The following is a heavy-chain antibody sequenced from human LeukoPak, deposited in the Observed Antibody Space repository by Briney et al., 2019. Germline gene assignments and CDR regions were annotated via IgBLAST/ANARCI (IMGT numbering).Heavy chain of an antibody. D-gene: IGHD3-16*01. CDR1: GYTFTSYY. J-gene: IGHJ4*02. Sequence: ASVKVSCKASGYTFTSYYMHWVRQAPGQGLEWMGWINPNSGGTNYAQKFQGRVTMTRDTSISTAYMELSRLRSDDTAVYYCARLVHSGVGEDDYWGQGTLVTVSS. V-gene: IGHV1-2*02. CDR3: ARLVHSGVGEDDY. CDR2: INPNSGGT.